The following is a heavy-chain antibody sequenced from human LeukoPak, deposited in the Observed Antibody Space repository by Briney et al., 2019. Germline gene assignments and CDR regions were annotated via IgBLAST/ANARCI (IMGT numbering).Heavy chain of an antibody. CDR3: ARGKRKDGSGSYYFPFDY. CDR1: GYSLTSYW. J-gene: IGHJ4*02. D-gene: IGHD3-10*01. CDR2: IYPGDSDT. V-gene: IGHV5-51*01. Sequence: GESLKISCKGSGYSLTSYWIGWVRQMPGKGLEWMGIIYPGDSDTRYSPSFQGQVTISADKSISTAYLQWSSLKASDTAMYYCARGKRKDGSGSYYFPFDYWGQGTLVTVSS.